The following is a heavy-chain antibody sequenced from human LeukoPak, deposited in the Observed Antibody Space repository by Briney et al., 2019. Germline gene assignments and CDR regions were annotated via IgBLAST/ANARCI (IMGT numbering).Heavy chain of an antibody. V-gene: IGHV1-2*02. CDR3: ARKEWSTVTDY. D-gene: IGHD4-17*01. Sequence: GASVKVSCKASGYIFTGYYLHWVRQAPGQGLEWMGWINPNSGATNYAQNFQGRVIMTRDTSINTAYMELSRLTYDDTAVYYCARKEWSTVTDYWGQGTLVSVSS. J-gene: IGHJ4*02. CDR1: GYIFTGYY. CDR2: INPNSGAT.